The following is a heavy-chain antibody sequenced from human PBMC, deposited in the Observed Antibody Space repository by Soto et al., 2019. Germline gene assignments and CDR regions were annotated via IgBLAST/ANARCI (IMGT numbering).Heavy chain of an antibody. CDR2: IHYTGST. D-gene: IGHD1-26*01. V-gene: IGHV4-31*03. Sequence: SETLSLTCTVSGGSIYTGGFYWSWIRPLPGKGLEWLGYIHYTGSTQYTPSLKSRLTISTDTSDNQFSLRLTSVTAADTAVYYCATSLVTSRTRVDYWGQGTLVTVSS. CDR1: GGSIYTGGFY. CDR3: ATSLVTSRTRVDY. J-gene: IGHJ4*02.